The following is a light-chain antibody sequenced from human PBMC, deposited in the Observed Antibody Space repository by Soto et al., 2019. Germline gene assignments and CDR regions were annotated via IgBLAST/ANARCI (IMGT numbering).Light chain of an antibody. J-gene: IGKJ1*01. CDR1: QSISTY. V-gene: IGKV3-11*01. Sequence: EVVLTQSPATLSLSPGERATLSCRASQSISTYLTWYQHKAGQAPRRLLYGASNRSTGIPPRFSGSGSGTNFTLTISSLEPEDFAVYYCQQRSNWPSSTVGQGTKVEIK. CDR3: QQRSNWPSST. CDR2: GAS.